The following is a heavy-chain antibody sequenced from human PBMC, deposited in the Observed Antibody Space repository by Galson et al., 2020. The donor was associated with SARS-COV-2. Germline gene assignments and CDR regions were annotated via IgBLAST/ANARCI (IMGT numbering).Heavy chain of an antibody. J-gene: IGHJ4*02. CDR3: AKVNGPYCSGGRCYYYPYY. Sequence: NNYGMHWVRQAPGKGLEWLAVISHDANNKYYADSVKGQFTISRDNSKNTLHLQMNSLRPEDTAVYFCAKVNGPYCSGGRCYYYPYYWGQGTLVSISS. D-gene: IGHD2-15*01. CDR1: NNYG. V-gene: IGHV3-30*18. CDR2: ISHDANNK.